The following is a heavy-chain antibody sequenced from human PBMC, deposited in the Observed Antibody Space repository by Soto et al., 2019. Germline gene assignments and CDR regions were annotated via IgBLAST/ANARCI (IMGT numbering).Heavy chain of an antibody. D-gene: IGHD2-15*01. CDR2: INHSGST. Sequence: SETLSLTCAVYGGSFSGYYWSWIRQPPGKGLEWIGEINHSGSTNYNPSLKSRVTISVDTSKNQFSPKLSSVTAADTAVYYCARGRIVVVVAATQRYYYYMDVWGKGTTVTVSS. J-gene: IGHJ6*03. V-gene: IGHV4-34*01. CDR3: ARGRIVVVVAATQRYYYYMDV. CDR1: GGSFSGYY.